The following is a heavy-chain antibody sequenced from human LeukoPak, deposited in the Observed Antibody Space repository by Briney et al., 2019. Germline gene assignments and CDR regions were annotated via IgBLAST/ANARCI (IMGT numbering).Heavy chain of an antibody. CDR2: ISSSSSYI. CDR3: ARALYCSGTSCWGFDP. Sequence: GGPLRLSSAASGITISSYSMNWVRQPPGKRLEWVSSISSSSSYIYYADSVKDRFTISRDNAKNSLYLQMNCLRAEDTAVYYCARALYCSGTSCWGFDPWGQGTLVTVSS. V-gene: IGHV3-21*01. CDR1: GITISSYS. D-gene: IGHD2-2*01. J-gene: IGHJ5*02.